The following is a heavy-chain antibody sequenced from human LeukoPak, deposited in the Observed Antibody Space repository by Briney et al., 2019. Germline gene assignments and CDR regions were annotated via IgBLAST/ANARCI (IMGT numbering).Heavy chain of an antibody. Sequence: QPGRSLRLSCAASGYTFSSYAMHWVRQAPGKGLVWVAHINTDGRTTTYADSVKGRFTVARDNAKNTLYLEMNRLRAEDTAVYYCARDNTYMFDYWGQGTQVTVSS. D-gene: IGHD2-2*02. J-gene: IGHJ4*02. CDR2: INTDGRTT. CDR3: ARDNTYMFDY. CDR1: GYTFSSYA. V-gene: IGHV3-74*01.